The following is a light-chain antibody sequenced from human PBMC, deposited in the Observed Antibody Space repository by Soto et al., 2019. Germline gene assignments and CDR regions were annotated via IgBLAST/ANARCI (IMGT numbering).Light chain of an antibody. CDR3: QQYYSYPPVT. J-gene: IGKJ5*01. CDR2: AAS. V-gene: IGKV1-8*01. Sequence: AIRMTQSPSSLSASTGDRVTITCRASQGISSYLAWYQQKPGKAPKLLIYAASTLQSGVPSRFSGSGSGTDFTLTISCLQSEDFATYYCQQYYSYPPVTFGQGTRLEIQ. CDR1: QGISSY.